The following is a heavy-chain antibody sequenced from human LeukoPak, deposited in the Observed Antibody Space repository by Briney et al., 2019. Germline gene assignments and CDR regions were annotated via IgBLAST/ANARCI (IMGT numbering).Heavy chain of an antibody. CDR1: GFTFSSYN. J-gene: IGHJ3*02. Sequence: GGSLRLSCAASGFTFSSYNMNWVRQAPGKGLEWVSYISSGSTTIYYADSVKGRFTISRDNAKNSLYLQMKSLRAEDTAVYYCAREPRGTPGAFDIWGQGTMATGSS. CDR2: ISSGSTTI. D-gene: IGHD1-14*01. CDR3: AREPRGTPGAFDI. V-gene: IGHV3-48*01.